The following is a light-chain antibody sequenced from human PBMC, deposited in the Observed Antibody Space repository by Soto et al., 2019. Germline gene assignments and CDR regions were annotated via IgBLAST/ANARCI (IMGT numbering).Light chain of an antibody. CDR1: QDVSKD. Sequence: ESVVTQSPATLSLSPGERATLFCRAIQDVSKDLAWYQHNPGQYPRLLIYDASNRASGVPARFSGIGSETAFTLYISSLGLEDFAVYYCQHGSNWLFGAGTKVVIK. V-gene: IGKV3-11*01. J-gene: IGKJ3*01. CDR3: QHGSNWL. CDR2: DAS.